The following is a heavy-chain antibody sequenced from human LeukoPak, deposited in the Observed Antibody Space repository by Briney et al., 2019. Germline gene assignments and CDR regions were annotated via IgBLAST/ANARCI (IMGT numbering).Heavy chain of an antibody. CDR1: GGTFGSYA. D-gene: IGHD3-22*01. CDR3: ATGSSSHHYYDSSGYYFDY. J-gene: IGHJ4*02. Sequence: SVKVSCKASGGTFGSYAISWVRQAPGQGLEWMGGIIPIFGTANYAQKFQGRVTITTDESTSTAYMELSSLRSEDTAVYYCATGSSSHHYYDSSGYYFDYWGQGTLVTVSS. CDR2: IIPIFGTA. V-gene: IGHV1-69*05.